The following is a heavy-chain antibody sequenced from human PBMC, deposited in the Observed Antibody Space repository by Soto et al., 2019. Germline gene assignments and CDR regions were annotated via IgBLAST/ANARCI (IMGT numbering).Heavy chain of an antibody. Sequence: QVQLMQSGAEVKKPGASVKVSCKASGDTFTDYYIHWVRQAPGQGLEWMGTVNPSGGHTTYAQHFLGRVTMTRATSTSTLYMELTSLTSDDTAIYYCARGGHVVVVTAALEYWGQGTLVTVSS. J-gene: IGHJ4*02. CDR2: VNPSGGHT. CDR3: ARGGHVVVVTAALEY. D-gene: IGHD2-21*02. CDR1: GDTFTDYY. V-gene: IGHV1-46*01.